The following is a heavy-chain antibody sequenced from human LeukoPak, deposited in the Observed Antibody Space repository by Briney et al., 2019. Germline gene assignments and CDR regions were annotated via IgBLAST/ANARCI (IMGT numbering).Heavy chain of an antibody. D-gene: IGHD6-19*01. J-gene: IGHJ4*02. Sequence: KPSETLSLTCTVSGYSISSGYYWGWIRQPPGKGLEWIGSIYHSGSTYYNPSLKSRVTISVDTSKNQFSLKLSSVTAADTAVYYCARAGWYSSGWYYFDYWGQGTLVTVSS. CDR3: ARAGWYSSGWYYFDY. V-gene: IGHV4-38-2*02. CDR2: IYHSGST. CDR1: GYSISSGYY.